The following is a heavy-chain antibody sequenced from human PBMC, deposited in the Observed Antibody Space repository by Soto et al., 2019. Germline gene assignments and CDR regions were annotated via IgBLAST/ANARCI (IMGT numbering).Heavy chain of an antibody. V-gene: IGHV3-66*04. D-gene: IGHD2-21*01. CDR2: LYPGPGT. CDR3: ARQCGGDCSNAFPM. J-gene: IGHJ3*02. Sequence: EEQLVESGGGLVRPGGSLRLSCAVSGFSVSTNFMNWVRQAPGKEPQWVAVLYPGPGTYYADSVKGRFIISRDASTNTLFLHLTNMRAEDTAVYYCARQCGGDCSNAFPMWGQGTMVTVSS. CDR1: GFSVSTNF.